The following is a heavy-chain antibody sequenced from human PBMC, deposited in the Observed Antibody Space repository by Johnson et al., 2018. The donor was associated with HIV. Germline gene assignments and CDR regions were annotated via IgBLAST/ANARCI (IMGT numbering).Heavy chain of an antibody. J-gene: IGHJ3*02. D-gene: IGHD1-26*01. CDR3: ARGGMRGELGAFDI. CDR2: ISYDGSNK. Sequence: QVQLVESGGGLVKPGGSLRLSCAASGFTFSSYGMHWVRQAPGKGLEWVAIISYDGSNKYYGDSVKSRFTIFRDNAKNSLYLQMNRLRAEDTALYYCARGGMRGELGAFDIWGQGTMVTVSS. CDR1: GFTFSSYG. V-gene: IGHV3-30*03.